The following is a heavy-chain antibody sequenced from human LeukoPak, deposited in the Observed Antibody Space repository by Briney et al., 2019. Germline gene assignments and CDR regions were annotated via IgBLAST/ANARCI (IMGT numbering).Heavy chain of an antibody. CDR1: GGSISNYY. CDR3: ARDGCSGGSCYYFDY. CDR2: IYYSGST. V-gene: IGHV4-59*01. J-gene: IGHJ4*02. D-gene: IGHD2-15*01. Sequence: SETLSLTCTVPGGSISNYYWSWIRQPPGKGLEWIGYIYYSGSTNYNPSLKSRVTISINTSKNQFSLKLSSVTAADTAVYYCARDGCSGGSCYYFDYWGQGTLVTVSS.